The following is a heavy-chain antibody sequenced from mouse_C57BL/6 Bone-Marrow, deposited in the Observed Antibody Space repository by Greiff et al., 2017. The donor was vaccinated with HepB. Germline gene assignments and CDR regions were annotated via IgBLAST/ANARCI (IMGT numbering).Heavy chain of an antibody. CDR2: INPNNGGT. CDR3: TRYPLYYRYAMDY. J-gene: IGHJ4*01. Sequence: VQLQQSGPELVKPGASVKISCKASGYTFTDYYMNWVKQSHGKSLEWIGDINPNNGGTSYNQKFKGKATLTVDKSSSTAYMELRSLTSEDSAVYYCTRYPLYYRYAMDYGGQGTSVTVSS. D-gene: IGHD2-1*01. CDR1: GYTFTDYY. V-gene: IGHV1-26*01.